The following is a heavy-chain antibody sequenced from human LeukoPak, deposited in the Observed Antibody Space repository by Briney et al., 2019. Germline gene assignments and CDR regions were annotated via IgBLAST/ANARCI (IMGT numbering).Heavy chain of an antibody. V-gene: IGHV6-1*01. CDR1: RDSLSINSAA. CDR2: TYYRSKWYN. Sequence: SQTLSPTCTLSRDSLSINSAASDWIRQSPSRGLEWLGRTYYRSKWYNDYAVSVKSRMTINPDTSKNQFSLQLTAVTPEDTAVSYWATSSSRWYFRFDPWGQGTLVTVSS. CDR3: ATSSSRWYFRFDP. D-gene: IGHD6-13*01. J-gene: IGHJ5*02.